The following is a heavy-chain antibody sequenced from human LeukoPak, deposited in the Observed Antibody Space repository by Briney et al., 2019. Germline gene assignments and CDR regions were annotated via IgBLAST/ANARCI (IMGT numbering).Heavy chain of an antibody. CDR2: INPNSGGT. J-gene: IGHJ5*02. CDR1: GYTFTGYY. D-gene: IGHD3-16*01. CDR3: ARDRIMIMFGGVSWFDP. V-gene: IGHV1-2*02. Sequence: GASVEVSCKASGYTFTGYYMHWVRQAPGQGLEWMGWINPNSGGTNYAQKFRGRVTMTRDTSISTAYMELSRLRSDDTAVYYCARDRIMIMFGGVSWFDPWGQGTLVSVSS.